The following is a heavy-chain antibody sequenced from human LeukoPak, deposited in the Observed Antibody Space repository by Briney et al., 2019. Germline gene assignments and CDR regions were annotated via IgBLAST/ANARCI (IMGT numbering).Heavy chain of an antibody. CDR1: GFTFSSYS. CDR2: ISSSSSYI. J-gene: IGHJ4*02. CDR3: ARVPGYELDY. V-gene: IGHV3-21*01. D-gene: IGHD5-12*01. Sequence: PGGSLRLSCAASGFTFSSYSMNWVRQAPGKGLEWVSSISSSSSYIYHADSVKGRFTISRDNAKNSLYLQMNSLRAEDTAVYYCARVPGYELDYWGQGTLVTVSS.